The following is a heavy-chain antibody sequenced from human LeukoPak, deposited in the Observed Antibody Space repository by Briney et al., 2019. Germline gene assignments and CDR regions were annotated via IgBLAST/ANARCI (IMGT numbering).Heavy chain of an antibody. CDR1: GYTFTGHY. D-gene: IGHD2/OR15-2a*01. Sequence: ASVSVSCKASGYTFTGHYMHWVRQAPGQGLEWMGWINPDSGDTEYAQRFQGRVTMTRDTSISTAFMELSSLRSDDTAVFFCARARRNYCDSHGYWGQGTLVTVSS. V-gene: IGHV1-2*02. CDR3: ARARRNYCDSHGY. J-gene: IGHJ1*01. CDR2: INPDSGDT.